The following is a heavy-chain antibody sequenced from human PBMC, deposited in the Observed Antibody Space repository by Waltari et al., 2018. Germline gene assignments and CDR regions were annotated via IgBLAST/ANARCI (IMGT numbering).Heavy chain of an antibody. D-gene: IGHD6-19*01. CDR3: ARQAVAAIYWYFDL. V-gene: IGHV5-51*01. J-gene: IGHJ2*01. CDR2: IYPGDSDT. CDR1: GYSFTIYC. Sequence: EVQLVQSGAEVKKPGESLKISCKGSGYSFTIYCIAWVRKLPGKGLEWMGIIYPGDSDTRYSPSFQGQVTISADKSISTAYLQWSSLKASDTAMYYCARQAVAAIYWYFDLWGRGTLVTVSS.